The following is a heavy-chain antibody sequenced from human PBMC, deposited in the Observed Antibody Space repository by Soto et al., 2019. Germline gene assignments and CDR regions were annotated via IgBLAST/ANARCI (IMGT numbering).Heavy chain of an antibody. D-gene: IGHD1-26*01. CDR2: IDAGNGDT. CDR1: GYTFTSYP. V-gene: IGHV1-3*01. Sequence: ASVKGSCKASGYTFTSYPMHWVRQAPGQRLEWMGWIDAGNGDTLCSQNFQGRVTITRDTSASTAYMELSSLTSEDTAAYYCARAPFGAPFDYWGQGTLVTVSS. CDR3: ARAPFGAPFDY. J-gene: IGHJ4*02.